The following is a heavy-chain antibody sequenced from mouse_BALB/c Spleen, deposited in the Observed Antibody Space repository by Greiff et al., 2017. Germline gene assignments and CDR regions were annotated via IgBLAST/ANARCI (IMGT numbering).Heavy chain of an antibody. J-gene: IGHJ2*01. CDR1: GYAFTNYL. D-gene: IGHD1-1*01. Sequence: VQLKESGAELVRPGTSVKVSCKAPGYAFTNYLIEWVKQRPGQGPEWIGVINPGSGGTNYNEKFKGKATLTADKSSSTAYMQLSSLTSDDSAVYFCARSVKSVYFGYWGQGTTLTVSS. V-gene: IGHV1-54*01. CDR3: ARSVKSVYFGY. CDR2: INPGSGGT.